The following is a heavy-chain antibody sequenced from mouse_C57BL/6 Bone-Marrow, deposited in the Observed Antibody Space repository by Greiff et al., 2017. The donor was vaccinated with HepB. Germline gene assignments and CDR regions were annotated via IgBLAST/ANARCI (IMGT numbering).Heavy chain of an antibody. CDR1: GYTFTSYG. CDR2: IYPRSGNT. CDR3: ARSGTTVVAHYYAMDY. J-gene: IGHJ4*01. D-gene: IGHD1-1*01. Sequence: QVQLKESGAELARPGASVKLSCKASGYTFTSYGISWVKQRTGQGLEWIGEIYPRSGNTYYNEKFKGKATLTADKSSSTAYMELRSLTSEDSAVYFCARSGTTVVAHYYAMDYWGQGTSVTVSS. V-gene: IGHV1-81*01.